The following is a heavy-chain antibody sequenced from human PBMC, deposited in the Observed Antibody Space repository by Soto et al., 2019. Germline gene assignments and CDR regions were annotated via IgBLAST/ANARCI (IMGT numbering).Heavy chain of an antibody. CDR3: AARSGGGFYYYYMDV. CDR1: GFTFNNYW. Sequence: EVQLVESGGGLVQPGGSLRLSCEASGFTFNNYWMSWVRQAPGKGLEWVATIKQDGSEQYSVDSVKGRFTISGDNAKKTLFLQISSLRAEDTAVYYCAARSGGGFYYYYMDVWGKGTTVTVSS. J-gene: IGHJ6*03. V-gene: IGHV3-7*01. CDR2: IKQDGSEQ. D-gene: IGHD6-19*01.